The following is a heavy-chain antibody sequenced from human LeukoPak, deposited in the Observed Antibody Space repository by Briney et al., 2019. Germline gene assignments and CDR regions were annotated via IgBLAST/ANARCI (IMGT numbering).Heavy chain of an antibody. CDR1: GGSFSGYY. V-gene: IGHV4-34*01. CDR2: INHSGST. J-gene: IGHJ4*02. Sequence: SETLSLTCAVYGGSFSGYYWSWIRQPTGKGLEWIGEINHSGSTNYNPSLKSRVTISVDTSKNQFSLKLSSVTAADTAVYYCARGRVAVAPDSYYFDYWGQGTLVTVSS. D-gene: IGHD6-19*01. CDR3: ARGRVAVAPDSYYFDY.